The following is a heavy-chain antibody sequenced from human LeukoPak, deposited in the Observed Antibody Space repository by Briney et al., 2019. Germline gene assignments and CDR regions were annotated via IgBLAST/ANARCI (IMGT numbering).Heavy chain of an antibody. Sequence: RGSLRLSCAASGFSFGNYWMSGVRQAPDKVLEWVANINQDGGERHYVDSVRGRVTISRDNAKNSLFLQMNSLRVEDTAVYSCAREGSSAISHAADYWGQGTRVTVSS. CDR2: INQDGGER. V-gene: IGHV3-7*01. D-gene: IGHD2-2*01. CDR3: AREGSSAISHAADY. J-gene: IGHJ4*02. CDR1: GFSFGNYW.